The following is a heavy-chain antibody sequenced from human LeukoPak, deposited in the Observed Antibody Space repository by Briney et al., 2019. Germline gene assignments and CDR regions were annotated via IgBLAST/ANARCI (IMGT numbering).Heavy chain of an antibody. D-gene: IGHD5-24*01. CDR3: AKDIGATIGDVVFDI. J-gene: IGHJ3*02. CDR2: ISYDGSNK. Sequence: HPGGSLRLSCAASGFTFSSYGMHWVRQAPGKGLEWVAVISYDGSNKYYADSVKGRFTISRDNSKNTLYLQMNSLRAEDTAVYYCAKDIGATIGDVVFDIWGKGTMVTAS. CDR1: GFTFSSYG. V-gene: IGHV3-30*18.